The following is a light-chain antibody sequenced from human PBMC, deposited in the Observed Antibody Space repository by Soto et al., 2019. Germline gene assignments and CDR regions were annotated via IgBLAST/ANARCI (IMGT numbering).Light chain of an antibody. V-gene: IGKV1-9*01. CDR2: DAS. CDR1: QAVPNN. CDR3: QQYYNYPLT. J-gene: IGKJ4*01. Sequence: QSPSFLSASVGDRVTITCRPSQAVPNNMAWYQQKPGKAPNLLIYDASTLQSGVPSRFSGSGSGTEFTLTIGSLQSEDFATYYCQQYYNYPLTFGGGTKVDIK.